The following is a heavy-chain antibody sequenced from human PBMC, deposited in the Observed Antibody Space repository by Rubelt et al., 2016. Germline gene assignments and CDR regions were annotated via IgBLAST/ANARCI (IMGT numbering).Heavy chain of an antibody. D-gene: IGHD4-23*01. CDR3: AADDLSVGY. CDR2: IVVGSATT. Sequence: QRHLVQSGPEVKKPGTSVKVSCKTSGFTFSNSAVQWVRQARGQRLEWIGWIVVGSATTNYAKKVQDRVTITRDMSTSTAYMELSSLRFEDAAGYYCAADDLSVGYWGQGTLVTVSS. J-gene: IGHJ4*02. CDR1: GFTFSNSA. V-gene: IGHV1-58*01.